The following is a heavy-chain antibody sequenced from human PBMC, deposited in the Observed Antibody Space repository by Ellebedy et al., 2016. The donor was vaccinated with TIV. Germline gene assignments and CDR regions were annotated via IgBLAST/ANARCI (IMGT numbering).Heavy chain of an antibody. V-gene: IGHV2-26*01. D-gene: IGHD4-17*01. CDR3: AHGYGDHGLNWFDP. J-gene: IGHJ5*02. Sequence: SGPTLVKPTETLTLTCTVSGFSLSNARMGVSWIRQPPGKALEWLAHIFSNDEKSYSTSLKSRLTISKDTSKNQVVLTMTNMDPVDTATYYCAHGYGDHGLNWFDPWGQGTLVTVSS. CDR2: IFSNDEK. CDR1: GFSLSNARMG.